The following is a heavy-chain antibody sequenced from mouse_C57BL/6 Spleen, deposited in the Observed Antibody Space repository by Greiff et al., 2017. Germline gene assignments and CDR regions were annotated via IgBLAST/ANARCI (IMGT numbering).Heavy chain of an antibody. V-gene: IGHV1-50*01. CDR1: GYTFTSYW. CDR2: IDPSDSYT. J-gene: IGHJ3*01. CDR3: ARPLTVSWFAY. Sequence: QVQLQQPGAELVKPGASVKLSCKASGYTFTSYWMQWVKQRPGQGLEWIGEIDPSDSYTNYNQQFKGKATLTVDTSSSTAYMQLGSLTSEDSAVYYCARPLTVSWFAYWGQGTLVTVSA. D-gene: IGHD1-1*01.